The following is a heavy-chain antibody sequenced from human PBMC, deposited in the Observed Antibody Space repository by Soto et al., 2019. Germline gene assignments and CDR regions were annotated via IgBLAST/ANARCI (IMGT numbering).Heavy chain of an antibody. CDR3: ARGDYQYSIDY. J-gene: IGHJ4*02. V-gene: IGHV4-30-2*01. Sequence: QLQLQESGSRLVKSSQTLSLTCTVSDDSMTSGDYSWSWIRQPPGKGLEWLGYIYRTGNTPYSPSLKSRVSLSQDRSKNQFALELTSVTAADTAVYYCARGDYQYSIDYWGQGTLVTVSS. CDR2: IYRTGNT. CDR1: DDSMTSGDYS. D-gene: IGHD2-2*01.